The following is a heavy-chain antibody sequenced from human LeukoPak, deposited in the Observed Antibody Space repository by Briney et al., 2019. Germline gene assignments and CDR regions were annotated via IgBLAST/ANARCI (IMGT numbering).Heavy chain of an antibody. D-gene: IGHD2-8*02. CDR1: GFTFNRYN. CDR3: ATYRQVLLPFES. V-gene: IGHV3-21*04. Sequence: PGGSLRLSCAGSGFTFNRYNMNWVRRAPGKGLEWVSSISTSSSYIYYADSVRGRFTISRDNAKSTLPLQMNSLRAEDTAIYYCATYRQVLLPFESWGQGTLVTVSS. J-gene: IGHJ4*02. CDR2: ISTSSSYI.